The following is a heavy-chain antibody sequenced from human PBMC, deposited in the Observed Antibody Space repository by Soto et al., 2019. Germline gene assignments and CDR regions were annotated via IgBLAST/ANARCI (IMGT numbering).Heavy chain of an antibody. CDR1: GGTFSSYA. D-gene: IGHD4-17*01. V-gene: IGHV1-69*06. CDR2: IIPIFGTA. J-gene: IGHJ6*02. Sequence: SVKVSCKXSGGTFSSYAISWVRQAPGQGLEWMGGIIPIFGTANYAQKFQGRVTITADKSTSTAYMELSSLRSEDTAVYYCARDLGTTVVTPYYYYGMDVWGQGTTVSVSS. CDR3: ARDLGTTVVTPYYYYGMDV.